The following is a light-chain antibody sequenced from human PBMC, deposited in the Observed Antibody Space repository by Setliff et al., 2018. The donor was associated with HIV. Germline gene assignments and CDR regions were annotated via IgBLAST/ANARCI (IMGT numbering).Light chain of an antibody. V-gene: IGLV1-47*01. Sequence: QSVLTQAPSASGTPGQRVAISCSGASFNIGSNFVSWYQQLPGMAPKLLIHRDDQRPSGVPDRFSGSKSGSSASLFISGLRSEDDADYFCASWDDTLNSFVFGSGTKATVL. CDR1: SFNIGSNF. J-gene: IGLJ1*01. CDR2: RDD. CDR3: ASWDDTLNSFV.